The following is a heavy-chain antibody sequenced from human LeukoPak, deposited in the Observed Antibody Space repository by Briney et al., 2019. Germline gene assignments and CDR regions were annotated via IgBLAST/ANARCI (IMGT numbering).Heavy chain of an antibody. V-gene: IGHV4-4*07. D-gene: IGHD2-2*01. CDR2: IYASGKT. Sequence: SETLSLTCTVSGGSISTYFWSWIRQPAGKGLEWIGRIYASGKTNYNPSLKSRVTMSVDTPKNQFSLKMSSVTAADTAVYYCASRPFIVVAPLDYWGQGTLVTVSS. CDR3: ASRPFIVVAPLDY. J-gene: IGHJ4*02. CDR1: GGSISTYF.